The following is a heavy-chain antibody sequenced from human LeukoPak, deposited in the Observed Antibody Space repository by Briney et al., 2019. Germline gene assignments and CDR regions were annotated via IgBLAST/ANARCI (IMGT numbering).Heavy chain of an antibody. CDR3: ARGAIHYGDYVDLDY. D-gene: IGHD4-17*01. CDR2: IYYSGST. CDR1: GGSISSSSYY. V-gene: IGHV4-39*07. Sequence: SETLSLTCTVSGGSISSSSYYWGWIRQPPGKGLEWIGSIYYSGSTYYNPSLKSRVTISVDTSKNQFSLKLSSVTAADTAVYYCARGAIHYGDYVDLDYWGQGTLVTVSS. J-gene: IGHJ4*02.